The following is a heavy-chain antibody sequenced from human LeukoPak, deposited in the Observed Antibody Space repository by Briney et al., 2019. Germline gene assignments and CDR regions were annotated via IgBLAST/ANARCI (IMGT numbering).Heavy chain of an antibody. D-gene: IGHD3-10*01. CDR2: ISSSGSTI. V-gene: IGHV3-48*03. Sequence: AGGSLRLSCAASGFTFSSYEMNWVRQAPGKGLEWVSSISSSGSTIYYADSVKGRFTISRDNAKNSLYLQMNSLRAEDTAVYYCARGLTMVRGVIRAPNRTPFDYWGQGTLVTVSS. CDR3: ARGLTMVRGVIRAPNRTPFDY. CDR1: GFTFSSYE. J-gene: IGHJ4*02.